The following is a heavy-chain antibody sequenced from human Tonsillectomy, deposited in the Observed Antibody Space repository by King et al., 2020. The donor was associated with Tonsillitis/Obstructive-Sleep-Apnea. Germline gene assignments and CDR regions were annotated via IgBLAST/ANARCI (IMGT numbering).Heavy chain of an antibody. CDR2: INHSGST. CDR1: SGSLSGYY. D-gene: IGHD3-10*01. Sequence: VQLQQWGAGLLKPSETLSLTCAVYSGSLSGYYWSWIRQTPGKGLEWIGEINHSGSTNYNPSLKSRVTISLDTSKNQFSLKLSSVTAADTAVYYCARLFLVTMVQGDAFDIWGQGTMVTVSS. J-gene: IGHJ3*02. V-gene: IGHV4-34*01. CDR3: ARLFLVTMVQGDAFDI.